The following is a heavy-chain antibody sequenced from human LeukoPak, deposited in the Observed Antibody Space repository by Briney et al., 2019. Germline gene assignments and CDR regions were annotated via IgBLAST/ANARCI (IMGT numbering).Heavy chain of an antibody. CDR3: ARSHGITGTTNFDY. CDR1: GYTFTGYY. V-gene: IGHV1-2*02. Sequence: ASVKVSCKASGYTFTGYYMHWVRQVPGQGLEWMGWINPNSGGTNYAQKFQGRVTMTTDTSTSTAYMELSSLRSEDTAVYYCARSHGITGTTNFDYWGQGTLVTVSS. CDR2: INPNSGGT. J-gene: IGHJ4*02. D-gene: IGHD1-7*01.